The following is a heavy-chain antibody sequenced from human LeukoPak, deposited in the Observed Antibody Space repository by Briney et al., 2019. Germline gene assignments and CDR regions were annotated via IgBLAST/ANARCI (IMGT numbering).Heavy chain of an antibody. V-gene: IGHV4-61*02. CDR3: ARGTDGYSYGAPLDY. D-gene: IGHD5-18*01. CDR1: GGSISSGSYY. CDR2: IFTSGST. J-gene: IGHJ4*02. Sequence: SQTLSLTCTVSGGSISSGSYYWSWIRQPAGKGLEWIGRIFTSGSTNYNPSLKSRVTISVDTSKNQFSLKLSSVTAADTAVYYCARGTDGYSYGAPLDYWGQGTLVTVSS.